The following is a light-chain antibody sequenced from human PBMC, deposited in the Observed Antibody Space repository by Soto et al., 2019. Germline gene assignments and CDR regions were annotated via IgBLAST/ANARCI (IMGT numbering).Light chain of an antibody. Sequence: QSALTQPRSVSGSPGQSVTISCPGTSSDVGGFDYVSWYQQHPGKAPKLMIYDVNKRPSGVPDRFSGSKSGSTASLTISGLQAEDEAEYHCCSYAGSYTFRIFGGGTKVTVL. CDR3: CSYAGSYTFRI. CDR1: SSDVGGFDY. J-gene: IGLJ2*01. V-gene: IGLV2-11*01. CDR2: DVN.